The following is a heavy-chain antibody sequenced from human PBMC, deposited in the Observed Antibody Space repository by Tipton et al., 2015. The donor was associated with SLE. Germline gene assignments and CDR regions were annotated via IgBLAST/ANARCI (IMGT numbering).Heavy chain of an antibody. V-gene: IGHV3-7*01. J-gene: IGHJ4*02. CDR3: GSIY. Sequence: SLRLSCAASGFTFSTYWMSWVRQAPGKGLEWVANIKPDGSEEYYVDSVEGRFTISRDNAKKALYLQMDNLRAEDTAVYYCGSIYWGQGTRVTVSS. CDR2: IKPDGSEE. CDR1: GFTFSTYW.